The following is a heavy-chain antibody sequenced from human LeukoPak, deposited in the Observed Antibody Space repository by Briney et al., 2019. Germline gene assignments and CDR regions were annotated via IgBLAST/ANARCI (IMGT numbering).Heavy chain of an antibody. Sequence: GGSLRLSCAASGFTFGSYEMNWVRQAPGKGLEWVSYIGTIISITYYADSVKGRFTVSRDDAKSSLYLQMSSLRAEDTAVYYCVRTVYALRVRWLIPGFDHWGQGTLHTVSS. CDR2: IGTIISIT. D-gene: IGHD6-19*01. CDR3: VRTVYALRVRWLIPGFDH. CDR1: GFTFGSYE. V-gene: IGHV3-48*03. J-gene: IGHJ4*02.